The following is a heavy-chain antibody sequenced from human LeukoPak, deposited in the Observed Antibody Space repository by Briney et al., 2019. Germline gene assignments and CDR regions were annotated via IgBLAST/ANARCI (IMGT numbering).Heavy chain of an antibody. CDR3: ARGNTAMVDDNWFDP. J-gene: IGHJ5*02. D-gene: IGHD5-18*01. V-gene: IGHV4-30-2*01. CDR2: IYHSGST. Sequence: PSETLSLTCAVSGGSISSGGYSWSWIRQPPGKGLEWIGYIYHSGSTYYNPSLKSRVTISVDRSKNQFSLKLSSVTAADTAVYYCARGNTAMVDDNWFDPWGQGTLVTVSS. CDR1: GGSISSGGYS.